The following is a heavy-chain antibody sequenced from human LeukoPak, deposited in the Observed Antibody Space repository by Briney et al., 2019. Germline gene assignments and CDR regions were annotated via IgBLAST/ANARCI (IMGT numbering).Heavy chain of an antibody. D-gene: IGHD5-18*01. V-gene: IGHV4-39*07. CDR1: GDSISSSSYY. CDR3: ARLRGYSYGSFDY. J-gene: IGHJ4*02. Sequence: SETLSLTCTVSGDSISSSSYYWGWIRQPPGKGLEWIGSIYHSGSTYYNPSLKSRVTISVDTSKNQFSLKLSSMTAADTAVYYCARLRGYSYGSFDYWGQGTLVTVSS. CDR2: IYHSGST.